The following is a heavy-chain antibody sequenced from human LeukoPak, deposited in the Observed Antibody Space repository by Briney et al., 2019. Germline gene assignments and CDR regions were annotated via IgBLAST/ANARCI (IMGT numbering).Heavy chain of an antibody. D-gene: IGHD3-22*01. CDR2: IIPILGIA. Sequence: SVKVSCKASGGTFSSYAISWVRQAPGQGLERMGRIIPILGIANYAQKFQGRVTITADKSTSTAYMELSSLRSEDTAVYYCARDYSGGYYDSSGSPGYWGQGTLVTVSS. CDR1: GGTFSSYA. J-gene: IGHJ4*02. V-gene: IGHV1-69*04. CDR3: ARDYSGGYYDSSGSPGY.